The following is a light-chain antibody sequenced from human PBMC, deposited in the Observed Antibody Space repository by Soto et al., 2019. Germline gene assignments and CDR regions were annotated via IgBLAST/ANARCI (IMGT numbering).Light chain of an antibody. CDR1: SSDIGTFNY. J-gene: IGLJ2*01. V-gene: IGLV2-14*03. CDR3: SSYTSTGTLVI. Sequence: QSALTQPASVSGSPGQSITISCTGTSSDIGTFNYVSWYQQHPGKAPKLMVYDVSNRPSGVSNRFSGSKSGNTASLTISGLQPEDEDDDYCSSYTSTGTLVIFGGGTKLTVL. CDR2: DVS.